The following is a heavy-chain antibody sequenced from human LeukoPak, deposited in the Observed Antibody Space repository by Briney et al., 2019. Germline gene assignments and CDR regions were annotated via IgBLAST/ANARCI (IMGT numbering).Heavy chain of an antibody. CDR1: GGSISSGGYS. D-gene: IGHD6-6*01. J-gene: IGHJ3*02. CDR3: ARGPYSSSFPDAFDI. CDR2: IYHSGST. Sequence: PSETLSLTCAVSGGSISSGGYSWSWIRQPPGKGLEWIGYIYHSGSTYYNPSLKSRVTISVDRSKNQFSLKLSSVTAADTAVYYCARGPYSSSFPDAFDIWGRGTMVTVSS. V-gene: IGHV4-30-2*01.